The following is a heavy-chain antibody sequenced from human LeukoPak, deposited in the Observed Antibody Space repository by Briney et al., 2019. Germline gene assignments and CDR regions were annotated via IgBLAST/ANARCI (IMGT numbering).Heavy chain of an antibody. V-gene: IGHV3-11*01. CDR1: AFTFSEYS. D-gene: IGHD5-18*01. J-gene: IGHJ4*02. Sequence: PGGSLRLSCVGSAFTFSEYSMSWIRQAPGRELEWISSITESGGTEYYADSVKGRFSISRDNAKSALYLQMNSLRAEDTAVYYCARPPEGYSYGLYFGHWGQGAPVIVSS. CDR3: ARPPEGYSYGLYFGH. CDR2: ITESGGTE.